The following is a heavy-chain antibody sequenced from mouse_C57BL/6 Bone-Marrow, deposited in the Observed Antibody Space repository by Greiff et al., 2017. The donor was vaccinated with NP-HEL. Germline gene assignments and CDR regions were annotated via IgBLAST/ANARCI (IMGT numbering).Heavy chain of an antibody. CDR2: IYPRDGST. V-gene: IGHV1-78*01. J-gene: IGHJ4*01. Sequence: QVQLQQSDAELVKPGASVKISCKVSRYTFTDHTIHWMKQRPEQGLEWIGYIYPRDGSTKYNEKFKGKATLTADKTSSTAYMQLNSLTSEDSAVYFCAETYGNYDFYAMDYWGQGTSVTVSS. CDR3: AETYGNYDFYAMDY. CDR1: RYTFTDHT. D-gene: IGHD2-1*01.